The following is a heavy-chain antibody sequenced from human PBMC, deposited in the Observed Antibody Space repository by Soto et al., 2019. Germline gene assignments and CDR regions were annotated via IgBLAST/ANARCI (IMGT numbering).Heavy chain of an antibody. J-gene: IGHJ6*03. CDR3: ARDRDGGYCTNGVCSNYYMAV. Sequence: QVQLQESGPGLVKPSETLSLTCTVSGGSISSYYWSWIRQPPGKGLEWIGYIYYSGSTNYNPSLKSRVTISVDTSKNQFSLKLSSVTAADTAVYYCARDRDGGYCTNGVCSNYYMAVWGKGTTVTVSS. V-gene: IGHV4-59*01. D-gene: IGHD2-8*01. CDR1: GGSISSYY. CDR2: IYYSGST.